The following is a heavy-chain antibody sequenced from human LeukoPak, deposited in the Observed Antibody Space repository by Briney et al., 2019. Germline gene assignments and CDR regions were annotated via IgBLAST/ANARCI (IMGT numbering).Heavy chain of an antibody. J-gene: IGHJ3*02. CDR3: AKDPRQILGSFEI. D-gene: IGHD2/OR15-2a*01. CDR1: GFTFSSYA. Sequence: GGSLRLSCAVSGFTFSSYAMRRGRRAPGRGLEWVSAISGSGGSTYYADSVKGRFTISRDNSQNTLYLQMNSLRAEDTAVYYCAKDPRQILGSFEIWGQGTVVTVS. CDR2: ISGSGGST. V-gene: IGHV3-23*01.